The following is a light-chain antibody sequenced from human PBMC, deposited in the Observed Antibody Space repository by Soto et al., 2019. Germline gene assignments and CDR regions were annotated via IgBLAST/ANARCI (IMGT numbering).Light chain of an antibody. CDR1: SSDVGFSNY. CDR2: DVS. V-gene: IGLV2-14*03. J-gene: IGLJ1*01. Sequence: QSVLTQPASVSGSPGQSITISCTGTSSDVGFSNYIFWYQQHPGKAPKLIISDVSNRPSGVSNRFSGSKSANTVSLTISGLQAEDEADYYCSSFTSSDTDVFGSGTKVTVL. CDR3: SSFTSSDTDV.